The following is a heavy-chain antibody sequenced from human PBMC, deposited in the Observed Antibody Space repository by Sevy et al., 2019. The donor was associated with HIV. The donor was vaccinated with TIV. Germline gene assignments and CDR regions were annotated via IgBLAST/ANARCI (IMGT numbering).Heavy chain of an antibody. D-gene: IGHD4-17*01. V-gene: IGHV3-23*01. CDR1: GFTFSSYA. CDR2: ISGRSGST. Sequence: GGSLRLSCAASGFTFSSYAMNWFRQAPGKGLEWVSGISGRSGSTYYADSVKGRFTISRDNSKNTLFLQMNTLRAEDTAVYYCAKVIGETGDYVSDYWGQGTLVTVSS. CDR3: AKVIGETGDYVSDY. J-gene: IGHJ4*02.